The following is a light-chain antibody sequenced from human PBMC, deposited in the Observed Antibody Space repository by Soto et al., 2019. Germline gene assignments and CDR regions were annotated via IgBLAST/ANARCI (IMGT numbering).Light chain of an antibody. J-gene: IGLJ3*02. CDR1: DSNIGSTA. V-gene: IGLV1-44*01. CDR3: ATWDYNLSGVV. Sequence: QPVLTQPPSASGTPGQRVSISCSGGDSNIGSTAVDWYQQLPGTAPKLLIYSNNERPSGVPDRFSGSKSGTSASLAISGLQPEDEADYFCATWDYNLSGVVFGGGTKVTVL. CDR2: SNN.